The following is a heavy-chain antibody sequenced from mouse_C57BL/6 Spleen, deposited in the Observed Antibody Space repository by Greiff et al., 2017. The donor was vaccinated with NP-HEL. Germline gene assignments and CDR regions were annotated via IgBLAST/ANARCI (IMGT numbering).Heavy chain of an antibody. J-gene: IGHJ2*01. Sequence: VQLQQSGAELVRPGASVKLSCTASGFNFKDDYMHWVKQRPEQGLEWIGWIDPENGDTEYASKFQGKATITADTSSNTAYLQLSSLTSEDTAVYYSTTEKLGYWGQGTTLTVSS. CDR2: IDPENGDT. D-gene: IGHD4-1*01. CDR1: GFNFKDDY. V-gene: IGHV14-4*01. CDR3: TTEKLGY.